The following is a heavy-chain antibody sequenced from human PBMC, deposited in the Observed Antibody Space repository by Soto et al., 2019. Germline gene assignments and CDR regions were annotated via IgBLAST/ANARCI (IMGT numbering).Heavy chain of an antibody. Sequence: EVQLVESGGGLAQPGGSLRLSCAASGFTLSGYAMDWVRQAPGKGLEYVSGISTNGVGTYYANSVQGRFTISRDNSKNTVYLQMGSLRHEDMAVYYCARRARPDFYYMDVWGKGTTVTVSS. CDR2: ISTNGVGT. CDR3: ARRARPDFYYMDV. J-gene: IGHJ6*03. D-gene: IGHD6-6*01. V-gene: IGHV3-64*01. CDR1: GFTLSGYA.